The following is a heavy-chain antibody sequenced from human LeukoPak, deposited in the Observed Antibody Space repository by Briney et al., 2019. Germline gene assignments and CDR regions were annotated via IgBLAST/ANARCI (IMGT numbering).Heavy chain of an antibody. Sequence: GASVKVSCTASGYTFTSHGISWVRQAPGQGLEWMGWISPYNGNTNYAQKVQGRVTMTTDTSTSTAYMELRSLRSDDTAVYYCARGLKAYCSGTSCFGAFDLWGQGTMVTVSS. J-gene: IGHJ3*01. D-gene: IGHD2-2*01. CDR2: ISPYNGNT. CDR1: GYTFTSHG. CDR3: ARGLKAYCSGTSCFGAFDL. V-gene: IGHV1-18*01.